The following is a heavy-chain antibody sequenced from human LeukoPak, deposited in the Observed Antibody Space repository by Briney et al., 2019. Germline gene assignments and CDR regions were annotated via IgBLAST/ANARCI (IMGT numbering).Heavy chain of an antibody. CDR2: ISSSGSTI. D-gene: IGHD4-17*01. CDR1: GFTFSDYY. J-gene: IGHJ4*02. V-gene: IGHV3-11*01. CDR3: ARVPTTTVTVDY. Sequence: GGSLRLSCAASGFTFSDYYMSWIRQAPGKGLEWVSYISSSGSTIYYADFVKGRFTISRDNAKNSLYLQMNSLRAEDTAVYYCARVPTTTVTVDYWGQGTLVTVSS.